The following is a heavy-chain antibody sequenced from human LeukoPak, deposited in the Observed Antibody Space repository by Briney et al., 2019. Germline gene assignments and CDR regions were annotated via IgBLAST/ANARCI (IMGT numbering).Heavy chain of an antibody. CDR3: AKGRVVGGVFDT. CDR1: GFTFDDYA. V-gene: IGHV3-9*01. J-gene: IGHJ3*02. Sequence: GGSLRLSCAASGFTFDDYAMHWVRQAPGKGLEWLSGISWNSGSIGYADSVKGRFTISRDNAKNSLYLQMNSLRAEDTALYYCAKGRVVGGVFDTWGQGTMVTVSS. D-gene: IGHD2-15*01. CDR2: ISWNSGSI.